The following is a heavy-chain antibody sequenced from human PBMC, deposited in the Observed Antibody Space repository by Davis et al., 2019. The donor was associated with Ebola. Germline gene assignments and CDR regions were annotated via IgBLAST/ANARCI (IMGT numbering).Heavy chain of an antibody. D-gene: IGHD1-26*01. J-gene: IGHJ4*02. Sequence: PGGSLKISCAASGFTFSSYWMHWVRQAPGKGLVWVSRINTDGMSTTYADSVKGRFTISRDNAKNTLYLQMNTLRAEDTAVYYCAKVGGSYPSEDYWGQGTLVTVSS. CDR3: AKVGGSYPSEDY. CDR2: INTDGMST. CDR1: GFTFSSYW. V-gene: IGHV3-74*01.